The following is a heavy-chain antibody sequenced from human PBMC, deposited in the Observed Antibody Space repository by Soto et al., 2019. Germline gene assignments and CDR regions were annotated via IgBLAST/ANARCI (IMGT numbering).Heavy chain of an antibody. J-gene: IGHJ4*02. CDR3: ARGSGSLYYFHY. CDR1: GFNVSTNY. Sequence: GGSLRLSCAASGFNVSTNYMTWVRQAPGKGLEWVSVIYSGGTTYYADSVKGRFIISRDNFKNTLYLQMSNLRAEDTALYYCARGSGSLYYFHYWGQGTLVTVYS. CDR2: IYSGGTT. V-gene: IGHV3-53*01. D-gene: IGHD1-26*01.